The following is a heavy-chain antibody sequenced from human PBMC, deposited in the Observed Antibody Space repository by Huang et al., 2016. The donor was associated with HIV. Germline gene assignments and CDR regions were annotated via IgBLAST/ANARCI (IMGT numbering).Heavy chain of an antibody. CDR1: GGTFSSYA. V-gene: IGHV1-69*13. D-gene: IGHD5-18*01. Sequence: QVLLVQSGVEVRKPGSSVKVSCTAFGGTFSSYAISWGRQAPGQGLEWVGGIIPILGTANYTQKFQGRVTITGDESTNTGYMELTRLTSEDTAVYYCARTAYSYGFRQGYNWFDPWGQGTPVTVSS. CDR3: ARTAYSYGFRQGYNWFDP. CDR2: IIPILGTA. J-gene: IGHJ5*02.